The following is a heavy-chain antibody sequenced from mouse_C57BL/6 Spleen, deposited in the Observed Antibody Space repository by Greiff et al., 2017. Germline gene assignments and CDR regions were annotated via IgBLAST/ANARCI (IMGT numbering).Heavy chain of an antibody. D-gene: IGHD3-1*01. V-gene: IGHV1-82*01. J-gene: IGHJ4*01. CDR3: ATSSNLKAMDY. CDR1: GYAFSSSW. CDR2: IYPGDGDT. Sequence: QVQLQQSGPELVKPGASVKISCKASGYAFSSSWMNWVKQRPGKGLEWIGRIYPGDGDTNYNGKFKGKATLTADKSSSTAYMQLSSLTSEDSAVYFCATSSNLKAMDYWGQGTSVTVSS.